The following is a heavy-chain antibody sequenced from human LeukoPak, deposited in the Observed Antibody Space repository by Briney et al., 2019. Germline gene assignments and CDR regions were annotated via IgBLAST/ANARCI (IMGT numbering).Heavy chain of an antibody. CDR3: ASTLPPYYGMDV. J-gene: IGHJ6*02. CDR2: ISYDGSNK. V-gene: IGHV3-30*04. Sequence: GGSLRLSCAASGFTFSSYAMHWVRQAPGKGLERVAVISYDGSNKYYADSVKGRFTISRDNSKNTLYLQMNSLRAEDTAVYYCASTLPPYYGMDVWGQGSTVTVSS. CDR1: GFTFSSYA.